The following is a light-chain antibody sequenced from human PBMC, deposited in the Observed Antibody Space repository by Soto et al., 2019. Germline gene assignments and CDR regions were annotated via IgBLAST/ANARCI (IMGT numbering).Light chain of an antibody. CDR1: NIGDKR. Sequence: SYELTQPPSVSVAPEKTATITCGGDNIGDKRVHWYRQKPGQAPVLLISYDSDRPSGIPERFSGSNSGNTATLTISRVEAWDEADYYCQVWDIMTDNDVFGGGTKLTVL. J-gene: IGLJ2*01. CDR2: YDS. V-gene: IGLV3-21*04. CDR3: QVWDIMTDNDV.